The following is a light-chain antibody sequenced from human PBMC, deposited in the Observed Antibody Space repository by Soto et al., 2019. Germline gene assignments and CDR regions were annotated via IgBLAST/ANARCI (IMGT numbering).Light chain of an antibody. CDR2: SNI. CDR1: SSNIGSNT. V-gene: IGLV1-44*01. CDR3: ATWDGSLSAYV. Sequence: QSALTQSPSASGTPGQGVTISCSGSSSNIGSNTVDWYQQLPGTAPKLLIYSNIKRPSGVPDRFSGSKSVTSASLAIRGLQSEDEADYFCATWDGSLSAYVFGTGTKVTVL. J-gene: IGLJ1*01.